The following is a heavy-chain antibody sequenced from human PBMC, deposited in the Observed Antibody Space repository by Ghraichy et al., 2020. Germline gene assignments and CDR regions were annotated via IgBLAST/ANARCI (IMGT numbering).Heavy chain of an antibody. CDR3: ARGRGYCSSTSCYTQPRWFDP. J-gene: IGHJ5*02. CDR2: INHSGST. D-gene: IGHD2-2*02. V-gene: IGHV4-34*01. CDR1: GGSFSGYY. Sequence: SHTLSLTCAVYGGSFSGYYWSWIRQPPGKGLEWIGEINHSGSTNYNPSLKSRVTISVDTSKNQFSLKLSSVTAADTAVYYCARGRGYCSSTSCYTQPRWFDPWGQGTLVTVSS.